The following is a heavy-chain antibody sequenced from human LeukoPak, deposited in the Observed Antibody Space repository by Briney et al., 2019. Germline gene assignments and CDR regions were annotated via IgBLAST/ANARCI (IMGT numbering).Heavy chain of an antibody. CDR2: ISSTTSTI. D-gene: IGHD4-23*01. CDR3: ARDVTYYGGDWFDP. V-gene: IGHV3-48*04. J-gene: IGHJ5*02. Sequence: GGSLRLSCAASGFTFSSYSMNWVRQAPGKGLEWVSYISSTTSTIYYADSVKGRFTISRDNAKNSLYLQMNSLRAEDTAVYYCARDVTYYGGDWFDPWGQGALVTVSS. CDR1: GFTFSSYS.